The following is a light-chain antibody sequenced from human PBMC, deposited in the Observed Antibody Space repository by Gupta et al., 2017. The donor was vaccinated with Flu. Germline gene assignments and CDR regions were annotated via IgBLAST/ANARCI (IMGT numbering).Light chain of an antibody. CDR1: QTVRTN. Sequence: ERVMTQSPSTLSVSPGERATLSCRASQTVRTNLAWYQYKPGQAPRLLIYGASTRAIGIPARFSGSGSGXNFTLTXSRLQSEDFAVYYWQQDNTRLTFGXGTKVEI. CDR3: QQDNTRLT. CDR2: GAS. V-gene: IGKV3-15*01. J-gene: IGKJ4*01.